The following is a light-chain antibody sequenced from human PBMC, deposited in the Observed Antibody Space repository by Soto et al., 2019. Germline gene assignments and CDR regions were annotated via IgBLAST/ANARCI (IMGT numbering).Light chain of an antibody. CDR3: AAWDDSLNGVL. CDR1: SSNIGSNT. V-gene: IGLV1-44*01. CDR2: SKN. Sequence: QAVVTQPPSASATPGQRVTISCSGSSSNIGSNTVNWYQLLPGAAPKLIIYSKNQRPSGVPDRFSASKSGTSASLAISGLQSEDEADYYCAAWDDSLNGVLFGGGTKLTVL. J-gene: IGLJ2*01.